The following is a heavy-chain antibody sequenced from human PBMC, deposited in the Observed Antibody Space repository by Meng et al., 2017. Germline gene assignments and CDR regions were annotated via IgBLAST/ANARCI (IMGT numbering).Heavy chain of an antibody. Sequence: GGSLRLSCTASGFIFSSYNINWVRQAPGKGLEWVSSISSSSNYIYYADSVKGRFTISRDNAKNSLYLQMNSLRAEDTAVYYCASSSDPYSSGWYLQVLDYWGQGTLVTVSS. CDR3: ASSSDPYSSGWYLQVLDY. J-gene: IGHJ4*02. D-gene: IGHD6-19*01. CDR1: GFIFSSYN. CDR2: ISSSSNYI. V-gene: IGHV3-21*01.